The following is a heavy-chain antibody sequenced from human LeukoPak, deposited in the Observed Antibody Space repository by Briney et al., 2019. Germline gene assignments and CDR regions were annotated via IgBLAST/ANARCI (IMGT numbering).Heavy chain of an antibody. D-gene: IGHD4-11*01. V-gene: IGHV3-23*01. CDR2: ISGSGGST. Sequence: GGSLRLSRAASGFAFSTYAMSWVRQAPGKGLEWVSLISGSGGSTYYADSVKGRFTISRDNGKNTLSLQMNSLRAEDTALYYCAKERLTTTTFDSWGRGTLVTVSS. CDR1: GFAFSTYA. CDR3: AKERLTTTTFDS. J-gene: IGHJ4*02.